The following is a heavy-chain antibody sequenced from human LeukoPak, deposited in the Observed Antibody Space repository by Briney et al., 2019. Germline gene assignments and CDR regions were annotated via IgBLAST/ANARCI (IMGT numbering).Heavy chain of an antibody. V-gene: IGHV4-38-2*02. Sequence: SETLSLTCSVSGYSISSGNYGGWIRLPPGKGLQWIGSIYHSGSTYYNPSLKSRVTISVDTSKNQFSLKLSSVTTADTAVYYCAKGYCRGNSCYDDRGAFDYWGQGTLVTVSS. J-gene: IGHJ4*02. CDR1: GYSISSGNY. CDR3: AKGYCRGNSCYDDRGAFDY. CDR2: IYHSGST. D-gene: IGHD2-2*01.